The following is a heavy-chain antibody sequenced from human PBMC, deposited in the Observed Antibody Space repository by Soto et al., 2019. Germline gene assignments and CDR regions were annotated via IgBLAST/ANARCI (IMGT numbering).Heavy chain of an antibody. D-gene: IGHD6-13*01. CDR1: GDSINHYY. CDR3: AKYRRTEAEGFTLDY. J-gene: IGHJ4*02. V-gene: IGHV4-59*01. CDR2: IYYTGST. Sequence: LSLTFTVSGDSINHYYWSWIRQPPGKRPEWIGYIYYTGSTTYNPSLESRVTMSVDTSRNQFSLKLSSVNAADTAVYYCAKYRRTEAEGFTLDYWGRGTLVTVSS.